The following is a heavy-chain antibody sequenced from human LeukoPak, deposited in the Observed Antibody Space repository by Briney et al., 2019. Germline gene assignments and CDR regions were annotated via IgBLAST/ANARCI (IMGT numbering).Heavy chain of an antibody. V-gene: IGHV4-59*08. CDR1: GGSMSSYY. D-gene: IGHD1-26*01. Sequence: SETLSLTCTVSGGSMSSYYWSWIRQPPGKALEWIGYIFYSGSTNYNPSLQSRVTLSVDTSKNQFSLTLVSVTAADTAVYYCARQPYMLGAYYFDYWGQGTLVTVSS. CDR2: IFYSGST. CDR3: ARQPYMLGAYYFDY. J-gene: IGHJ4*02.